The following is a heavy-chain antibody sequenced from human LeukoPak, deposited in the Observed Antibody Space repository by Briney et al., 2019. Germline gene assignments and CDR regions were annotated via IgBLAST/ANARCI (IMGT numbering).Heavy chain of an antibody. D-gene: IGHD1-7*01. CDR3: AKSSNSVSYYFDY. V-gene: IGHV3-23*01. CDR2: ISGSGGST. J-gene: IGHJ4*02. CDR1: GFTFSSYA. Sequence: GGSLRLSCAASGFTFSSYAMNWVRQAPGKGLEWVSAISGSGGSTYYADSVKGRFTISRDNSKNTLYLQMNSLRAEDTAVYYCAKSSNSVSYYFDYWGQGTLVTVSS.